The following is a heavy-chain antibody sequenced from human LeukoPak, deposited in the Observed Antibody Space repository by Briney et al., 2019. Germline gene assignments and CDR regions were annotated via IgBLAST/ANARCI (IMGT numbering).Heavy chain of an antibody. D-gene: IGHD5-12*01. CDR1: GYSFISYD. CDR2: MNPNSGST. V-gene: IGHV1-8*01. J-gene: IGHJ4*02. CDR3: ARDMGYDPNFDY. Sequence: ASVKVSCKASGYSFISYDINWVRQATGQGLEWLGWMNPNSGSTGYAQKFQGRVTMTRDTSTSTVYMELSSLRSEDTAVYYCARDMGYDPNFDYWGQGTLVTVSS.